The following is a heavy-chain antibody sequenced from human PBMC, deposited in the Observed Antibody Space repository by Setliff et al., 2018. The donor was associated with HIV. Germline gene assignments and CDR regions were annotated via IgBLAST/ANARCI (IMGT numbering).Heavy chain of an antibody. CDR2: MYLTGST. CDR3: ARAAAGNTGPFDL. Sequence: SETLSLTCTVSGGSVSSGTYYWTWIRQPPGKGLEWIGRMYLTGSTNYNPSLESRVTISVDTSKNQFSLNLSSVTAAGTAVYYCARAAAGNTGPFDLWGQGSPVTV. J-gene: IGHJ4*02. CDR1: GGSVSSGTYY. D-gene: IGHD4-17*01. V-gene: IGHV4-61*01.